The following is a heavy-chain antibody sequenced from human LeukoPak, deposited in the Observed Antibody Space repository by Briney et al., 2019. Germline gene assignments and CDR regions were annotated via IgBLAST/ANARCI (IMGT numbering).Heavy chain of an antibody. J-gene: IGHJ4*02. Sequence: PGGSLRRSCAASGFTFGSYAMSWVRQAPGKGLEWVSAISGSGGSTYYADSVKGRFTISRDNSKNTLYLQMNSLRAEDTAVYYCAKESSGWYALDYWGQGTLVTVSS. CDR3: AKESSGWYALDY. CDR2: ISGSGGST. CDR1: GFTFGSYA. D-gene: IGHD6-19*01. V-gene: IGHV3-23*01.